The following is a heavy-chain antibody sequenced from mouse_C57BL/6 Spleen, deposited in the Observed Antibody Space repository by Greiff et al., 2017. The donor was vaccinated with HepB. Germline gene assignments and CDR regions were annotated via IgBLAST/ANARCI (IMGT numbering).Heavy chain of an antibody. CDR2: INYDGSST. CDR1: GFTFSDYY. Sequence: EVKVVESEGGLVQPGSSMKLSCTASGFTFSDYYMAWVRQVPEKGLEWVANINYDGSSTYYLDSLKSRFIISRDNAKNILYLQMSSLKSEDTATYYCARTELGRFDYWGQGTTLTVSS. J-gene: IGHJ2*01. V-gene: IGHV5-16*01. CDR3: ARTELGRFDY. D-gene: IGHD4-1*01.